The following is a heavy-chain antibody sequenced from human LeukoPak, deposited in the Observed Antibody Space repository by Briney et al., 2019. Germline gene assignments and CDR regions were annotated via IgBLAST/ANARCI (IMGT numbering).Heavy chain of an antibody. V-gene: IGHV3-7*01. CDR2: IKQDGSDK. J-gene: IGHJ4*02. D-gene: IGHD2-2*01. Sequence: GGPLRLSCAASGFTFSTYWMSWVRQAPGKGLEWVANIKQDGSDKFYVDSVKGRFTISRDNAKNSMYLQMNSLRAEDTAVYYCARVLPVASRDYWGQGTLVTVSS. CDR3: ARVLPVASRDY. CDR1: GFTFSTYW.